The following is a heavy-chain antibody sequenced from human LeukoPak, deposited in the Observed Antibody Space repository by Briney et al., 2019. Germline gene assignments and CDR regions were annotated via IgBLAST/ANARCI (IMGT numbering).Heavy chain of an antibody. CDR1: GDSIRTSSYY. J-gene: IGHJ5*02. CDR3: ASDEVSGPRIAAAGTRWFDT. CDR2: IYYSGST. Sequence: SETLSLTCTVSGDSIRTSSYYWGWIRQPPGKGLEWIVSIYYSGSTYYNPSLKSRVAISMDTSKNQFSLKLNSVTAADTAVYYCASDEVSGPRIAAAGTRWFDTWGQGTLVTVSS. V-gene: IGHV4-39*01. D-gene: IGHD6-13*01.